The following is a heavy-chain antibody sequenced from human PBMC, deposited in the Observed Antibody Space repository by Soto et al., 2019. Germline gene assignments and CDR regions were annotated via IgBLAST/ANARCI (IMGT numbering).Heavy chain of an antibody. CDR2: ITRTGGSA. V-gene: IGHV3-64D*08. J-gene: IGHJ6*02. CDR3: VKADLESSSAGGYEYYGVDV. Sequence: EVQLVESGGGLVQPGTSLRLSCSGSGFTFRSYSFHWVRQSPGKGLEYISAITRTGGSAYYADSVKGRFTISRDNSNNTLYLQMTSLRPEDTAVYHCVKADLESSSAGGYEYYGVDVWGQGTTVTVSS. D-gene: IGHD5-18*01. CDR1: GFTFRSYS.